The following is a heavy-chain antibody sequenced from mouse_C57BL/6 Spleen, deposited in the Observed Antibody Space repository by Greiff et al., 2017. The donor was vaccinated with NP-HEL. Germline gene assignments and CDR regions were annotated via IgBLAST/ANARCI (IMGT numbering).Heavy chain of an antibody. Sequence: EVKLMESGGGLVKPGGSLKLSCAASGFTFSSYAMSWVRQTPEKRLEWVATISDGGSYTYYPDNVKGRFTISRDNAKNNLYLQMSHLKSEDTAMYYCARGGDYDHYWGQGTTLTVSS. D-gene: IGHD2-4*01. J-gene: IGHJ2*01. CDR2: ISDGGSYT. CDR1: GFTFSSYA. V-gene: IGHV5-4*03. CDR3: ARGGDYDHY.